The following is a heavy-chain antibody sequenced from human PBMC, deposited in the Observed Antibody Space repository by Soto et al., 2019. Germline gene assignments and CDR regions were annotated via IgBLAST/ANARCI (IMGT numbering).Heavy chain of an antibody. CDR3: ASSGKTYYYYGMDV. V-gene: IGHV1-3*01. CDR1: GYTFTSYA. Sequence: GASVKVSCKASGYTFTSYAMHWVRQAPGQRLEWMGWINAGNGNTKYSQKFQGRVTITRDTSASTAYMELSSLRSEDTAVSYCASSGKTYYYYGMDVWGQGTTVTVSS. CDR2: INAGNGNT. J-gene: IGHJ6*02. D-gene: IGHD6-19*01.